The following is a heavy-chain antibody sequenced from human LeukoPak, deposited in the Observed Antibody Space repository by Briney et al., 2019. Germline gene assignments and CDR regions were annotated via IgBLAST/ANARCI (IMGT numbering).Heavy chain of an antibody. D-gene: IGHD2-21*01. V-gene: IGHV1-69*01. J-gene: IGHJ6*02. CDR1: GGTFSSYA. CDR2: IIPIFGTA. CDR3: ARAPMKGGDYYYGMDV. Sequence: EASVKVSCKASGGTFSSYAIGWVRQAPGQGLEWMGGIIPIFGTANYAQKFQGRVTITADESTSTAYMELSSLRSEDTAVYYCARAPMKGGDYYYGMDVWGQGTTVTVSS.